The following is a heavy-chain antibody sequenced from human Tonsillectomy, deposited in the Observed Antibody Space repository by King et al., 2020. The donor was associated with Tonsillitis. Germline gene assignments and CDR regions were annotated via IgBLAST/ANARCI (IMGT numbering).Heavy chain of an antibody. J-gene: IGHJ4*03. CDR1: GGSFNDYF. Sequence: VQLQQWGAGLLKPSETLSLTCAGYGGSFNDYFWNWIRQPPGKGLEWIGEVSHSGSTNYNPSLKSRVSISVDTSRNQFSLKLSSVTAADTALYYCARGKYDVWSGYPDYFDYWGRGTLVTVSS. D-gene: IGHD3-3*01. CDR3: ARGKYDVWSGYPDYFDY. CDR2: VSHSGST. V-gene: IGHV4-34*01.